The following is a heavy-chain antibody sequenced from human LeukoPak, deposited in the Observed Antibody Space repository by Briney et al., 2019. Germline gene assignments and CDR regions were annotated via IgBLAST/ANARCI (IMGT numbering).Heavy chain of an antibody. D-gene: IGHD3-3*02. CDR2: IYYSGST. CDR3: ARHYSDFWSGYYRADYYYYGMDV. V-gene: IGHV4-59*08. J-gene: IGHJ6*02. CDR1: GGSISSYY. Sequence: SETLSLTCTVSGGSISSYYWSWIRQPPGKGLEWIGYIYYSGSTNYNPSLKSRVTISVDTSKNQFSLMLSSVTAADTAVYYCARHYSDFWSGYYRADYYYYGMDVWGQGTTVTVSS.